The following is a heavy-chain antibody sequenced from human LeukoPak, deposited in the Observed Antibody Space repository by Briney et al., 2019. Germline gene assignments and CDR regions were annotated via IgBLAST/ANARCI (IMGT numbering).Heavy chain of an antibody. CDR3: ARDRDHAFDI. V-gene: IGHV1-18*01. Sequence: GASVKVSCKASGYRFTTNGITWVRQAPGQGLEWMGWISTDSGKTNYAQKFQGRVIMTTDTSTRTAYMELRSLRSDDTAVYFCARDRDHAFDIWGQGTRVT. CDR1: GYRFTTNG. D-gene: IGHD5-24*01. J-gene: IGHJ3*02. CDR2: ISTDSGKT.